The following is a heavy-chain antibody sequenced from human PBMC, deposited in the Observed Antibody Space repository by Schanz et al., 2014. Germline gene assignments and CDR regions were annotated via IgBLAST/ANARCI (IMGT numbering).Heavy chain of an antibody. CDR2: ITGASDHI. J-gene: IGHJ4*02. Sequence: DVQLLESGGGLVQPGGSLRLSCAASTFTFSSDWMSWVRQAPGKGLEWVSGITGASDHIDYAESVKGRFTISRDNSKNTLYLQMDSLRAEDTAVYFCAKKVPAYNPFDSWGQGTLVTVSS. D-gene: IGHD1-1*01. CDR1: TFTFSSDW. CDR3: AKKVPAYNPFDS. V-gene: IGHV3-23*01.